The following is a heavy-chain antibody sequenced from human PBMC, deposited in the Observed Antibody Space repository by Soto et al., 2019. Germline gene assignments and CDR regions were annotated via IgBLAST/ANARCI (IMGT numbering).Heavy chain of an antibody. J-gene: IGHJ4*02. Sequence: QVQLVESGGGVVQPGRSLRLSCAASGFTFSSYAMHWVRQAPGKGLEWVAVISYDGSNKYYADSVKGRFTISRDNSKNTLYLQMNSLRAEDTAVYYCARDWQLVPVGLVGYWGQGTLVTVSS. CDR2: ISYDGSNK. CDR3: ARDWQLVPVGLVGY. D-gene: IGHD6-6*01. V-gene: IGHV3-30-3*01. CDR1: GFTFSSYA.